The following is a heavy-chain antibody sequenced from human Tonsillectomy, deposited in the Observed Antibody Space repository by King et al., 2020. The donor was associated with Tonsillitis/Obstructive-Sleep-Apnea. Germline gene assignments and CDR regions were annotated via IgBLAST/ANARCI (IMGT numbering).Heavy chain of an antibody. V-gene: IGHV3-74*01. J-gene: IGHJ4*02. CDR3: ASEYCSSTSCYTTFDY. Sequence: VQLVESGGGLVQPGGSLRLSCAASGFTFSSYWMHWVRQPPGKGLVWVSRINSDGISTSYADSVKGLFTNSRGNAKNTLYLQMISLRAEYSAVYYCASEYCSSTSCYTTFDYWGQGTLVTVSS. D-gene: IGHD2-2*02. CDR2: INSDGIST. CDR1: GFTFSSYW.